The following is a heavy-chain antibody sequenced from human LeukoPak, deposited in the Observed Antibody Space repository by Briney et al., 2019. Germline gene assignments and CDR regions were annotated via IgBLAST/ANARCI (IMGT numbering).Heavy chain of an antibody. CDR1: GFTFSSFW. CDR3: VKDRPCETCMPMDA. J-gene: IGHJ6*02. V-gene: IGHV3-23*01. D-gene: IGHD2-2*01. Sequence: GGSLRLSCAASGFTFSSFWMSWVRQAPGKGLEWVSGLGRSGENRYYATSVRGRFSISRDNSKDTVYLQMNSLRAEDTAIYYCVKDRPCETCMPMDAWGQGTTVTVSS. CDR2: LGRSGENR.